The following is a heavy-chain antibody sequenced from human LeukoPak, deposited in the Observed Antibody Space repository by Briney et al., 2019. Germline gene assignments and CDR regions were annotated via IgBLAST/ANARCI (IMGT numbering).Heavy chain of an antibody. CDR2: IIPIFCTA. V-gene: IGHV1-69*05. CDR3: ARSLTWIQLWHAFDI. J-gene: IGHJ3*02. Sequence: SVKVSCKASGGTFSSYAISWVRQAPGQGLEWMGRIIPIFCTANYAQKFQDRVTITMDESTSTAYMELSSLRSEDTAVYYCARSLTWIQLWHAFDIWGQGTMVTVSS. D-gene: IGHD5-18*01. CDR1: GGTFSSYA.